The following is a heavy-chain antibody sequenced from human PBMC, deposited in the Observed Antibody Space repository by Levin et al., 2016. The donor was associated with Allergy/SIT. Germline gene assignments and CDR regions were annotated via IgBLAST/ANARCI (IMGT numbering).Heavy chain of an antibody. CDR2: ISGSGGGT. CDR3: AKPPGGTAGRSWFDP. CDR1: GFTFSSYA. D-gene: IGHD6-13*01. Sequence: GGSLRLSCAASGFTFSSYAMSWVRQAPGKGLEWVSAISGSGGGTYYADSVKGRFTISRDNSKNTLYLQMNSLRAEDTAVYYCAKPPGGTAGRSWFDPWGQGTLVTVSS. V-gene: IGHV3-23*01. J-gene: IGHJ5*02.